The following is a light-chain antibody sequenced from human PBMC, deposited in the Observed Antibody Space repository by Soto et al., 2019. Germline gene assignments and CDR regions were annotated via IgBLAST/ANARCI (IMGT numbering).Light chain of an antibody. CDR3: QQYNNWSPRT. V-gene: IGKV3-15*01. J-gene: IGKJ1*01. CDR2: GAS. CDR1: QSVSSN. Sequence: EIVMTQSPATLSVSPGERATLSCRASQSVSSNLAWYQQKPGQAPRLHIYGASTRATGIPARYSGSGYLTQIISTITAPQSEDYAVYYCQQYNNWSPRTFGQGTKVEIK.